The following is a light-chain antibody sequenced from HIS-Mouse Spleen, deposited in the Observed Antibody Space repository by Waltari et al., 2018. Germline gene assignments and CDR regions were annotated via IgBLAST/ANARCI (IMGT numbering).Light chain of an antibody. Sequence: QSALTQPASVSGSPGQSITISCTGTSSDVGGYNYVSWYQQHPGKAPKLMIYDSSNRPSGFSNRFSGSKSGNTASLTISGLQAEDEADYYCSSYTSSSTEVFGGGTKLTVL. V-gene: IGLV2-14*03. J-gene: IGLJ2*01. CDR2: DSS. CDR1: SSDVGGYNY. CDR3: SSYTSSSTEV.